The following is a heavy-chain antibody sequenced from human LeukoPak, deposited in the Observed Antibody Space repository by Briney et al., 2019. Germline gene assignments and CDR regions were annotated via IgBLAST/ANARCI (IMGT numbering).Heavy chain of an antibody. CDR2: IYTSGST. J-gene: IGHJ6*02. CDR3: ARDQYEVEDDSSGYPYYYYYGMDV. V-gene: IGHV4-61*02. D-gene: IGHD3-22*01. Sequence: SETLSLTCTVSGGSISSGSYYWSWIRPPAGKGLEWIGRIYTSGSTNYNPSLKSRVTISVDTSKNQFSLKLSSVTAADTAVYYCARDQYEVEDDSSGYPYYYYYGMDVWGQGTTVTVSS. CDR1: GGSISSGSYY.